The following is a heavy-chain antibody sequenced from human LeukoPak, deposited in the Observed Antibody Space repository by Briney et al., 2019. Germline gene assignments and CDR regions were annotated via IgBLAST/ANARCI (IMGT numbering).Heavy chain of an antibody. V-gene: IGHV1-8*01. D-gene: IGHD6-6*01. Sequence: ASVKVSCKASGYTFTRYDINWVRQATGQGLGWMGWMNPNSGNTGYAQKCQGRVTMTRNTSISTAYMELSSLRSEDTAVYYCARVRSRKAARRTGGDYYFDYWGQGTLVTVSS. J-gene: IGHJ4*02. CDR2: MNPNSGNT. CDR3: ARVRSRKAARRTGGDYYFDY. CDR1: GYTFTRYD.